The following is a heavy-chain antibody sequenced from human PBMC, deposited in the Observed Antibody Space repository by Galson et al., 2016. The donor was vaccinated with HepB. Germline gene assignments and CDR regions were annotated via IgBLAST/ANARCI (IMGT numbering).Heavy chain of an antibody. J-gene: IGHJ4*02. CDR1: GYIFTRNG. V-gene: IGHV1-18*01. CDR2: ISTNSGST. D-gene: IGHD1-1*01. CDR3: ARDANWNLDY. Sequence: QSGAEVKQPRASVKVSCKTSGYIFTRNGISWVRQAPGQGLEWLGWISTNSGSTNYAQKVQDRITMTTDTSTRTVYMELRSLTSDDTAVYYCARDANWNLDYWGQGTLVTVSS.